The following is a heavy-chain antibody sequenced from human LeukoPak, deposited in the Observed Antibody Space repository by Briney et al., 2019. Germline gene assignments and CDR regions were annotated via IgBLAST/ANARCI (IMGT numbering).Heavy chain of an antibody. D-gene: IGHD3-10*01. CDR1: GYTFTSYY. J-gene: IGHJ3*02. V-gene: IGHV1-46*01. CDR2: INPSGGST. Sequence: ASVKVSCKASGYTFTSYYMHWVRQAPGQGLEWMGIINPSGGSTSYAQKVQGRVTMTTDTSTTTAYMELRSLRSDDTAVYYCARAPGRDAFDIWGQGTMVTVSS. CDR3: ARAPGRDAFDI.